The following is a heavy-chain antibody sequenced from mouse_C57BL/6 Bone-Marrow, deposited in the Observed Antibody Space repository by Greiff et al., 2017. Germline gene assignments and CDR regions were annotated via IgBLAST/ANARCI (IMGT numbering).Heavy chain of an antibody. CDR1: GFTFSSYG. J-gene: IGHJ1*03. CDR2: ISSGGSYT. V-gene: IGHV5-6*02. CDR3: ARRVYYGSRHWYFDV. Sequence: EVKLMEPGGDLVKPGASLKLSCAASGFTFSSYGMSWVRQTPDKRLEWVATISSGGSYTYYPDSVKGRFTISRDNAKNTQYLQMSSLKSEDTAMYYCARRVYYGSRHWYFDVWGTGTTVTVSS. D-gene: IGHD1-1*01.